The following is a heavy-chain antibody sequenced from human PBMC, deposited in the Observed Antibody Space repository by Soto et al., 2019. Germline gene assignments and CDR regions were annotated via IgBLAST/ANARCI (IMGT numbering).Heavy chain of an antibody. CDR2: IGGGGGST. CDR1: GFTFNTYA. D-gene: IGHD3-10*01. J-gene: IGHJ6*02. CDR3: GRDSIIRLSYDIPGMDV. V-gene: IGHV3-23*01. Sequence: EVRLLESGGGLVQPGGSLRLSCAASGFTFNTYAMSWVHQAPGKGLEWVSVIGGGGGSTHYADSVKGRFTISRDNSKNTLHLQMKSLRADDTAIYYCGRDSIIRLSYDIPGMDVWGQGTTVTVSS.